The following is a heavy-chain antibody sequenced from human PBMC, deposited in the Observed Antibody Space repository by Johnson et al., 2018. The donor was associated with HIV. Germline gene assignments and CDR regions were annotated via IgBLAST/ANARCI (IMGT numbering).Heavy chain of an antibody. J-gene: IGHJ3*02. V-gene: IGHV3-23*04. CDR2: ISGSGGST. Sequence: VQLVESGGGLVQPGGSLRLSRAASGFTFSSYAMSWVRQAPGKGLEWVSAISGSGGSTYYADSVKGRFTISRDNSKNTLYLQMNSLRTEDTALYYCAKGLGNVDAFDIWGQGTMVTVSS. CDR3: AKGLGNVDAFDI. D-gene: IGHD7-27*01. CDR1: GFTFSSYA.